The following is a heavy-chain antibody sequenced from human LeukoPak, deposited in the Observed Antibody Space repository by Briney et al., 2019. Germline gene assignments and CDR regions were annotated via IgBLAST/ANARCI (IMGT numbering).Heavy chain of an antibody. CDR3: ATLEPEPGDFGGLAY. D-gene: IGHD4-17*01. CDR2: FDSEEYDT. V-gene: IGHV1-24*01. CDR1: GYTLTALA. J-gene: IGHJ4*02. Sequence: ASVKVSCKFSGYTLTALALHWVRQAPGKWFEWIGGFDSEEYDTIYAQKFQGRITMTEDTSTDTAYMELSGLYFEDTAVYYCATLEPEPGDFGGLAYWGQGTLVTVSS.